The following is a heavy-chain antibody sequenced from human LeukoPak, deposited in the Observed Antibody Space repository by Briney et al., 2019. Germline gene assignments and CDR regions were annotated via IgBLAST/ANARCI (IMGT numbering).Heavy chain of an antibody. J-gene: IGHJ4*02. Sequence: ASVKVSCKASGYTFTGYYMHWVRQAPGQGLEWMGWINPNSGGTNHAQKFQGRVTMTRDTSISAAYMELSRLRSDDTAVYYCARDRPLDADDYYGFYYFDYWGQGTLVTVSS. V-gene: IGHV1-2*02. CDR3: ARDRPLDADDYYGFYYFDY. CDR1: GYTFTGYY. D-gene: IGHD3-10*01. CDR2: INPNSGGT.